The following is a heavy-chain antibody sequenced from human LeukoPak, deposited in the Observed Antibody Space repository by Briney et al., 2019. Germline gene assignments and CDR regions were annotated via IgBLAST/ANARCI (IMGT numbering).Heavy chain of an antibody. D-gene: IGHD2-15*01. CDR3: ARSAASPRYFDY. J-gene: IGHJ4*02. CDR1: GGSISSGSYY. Sequence: SETLSLTCTVSGGSISSGSYYWRWLRQPAGKGLEWVGRIYTSGSTNYNPSLKSRVTISVDTSKNQFSLKLSSVTAADTAVYYCARSAASPRYFDYWGQGTLVTVSS. V-gene: IGHV4-61*02. CDR2: IYTSGST.